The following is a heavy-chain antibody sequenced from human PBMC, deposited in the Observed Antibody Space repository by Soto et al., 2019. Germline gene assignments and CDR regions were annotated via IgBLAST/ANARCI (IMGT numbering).Heavy chain of an antibody. CDR1: GFTFGDYA. D-gene: IGHD6-19*01. CDR3: SRYTYTSRYSYYGMDV. Sequence: GGSLRLSCTASGFTFGDYAMSWFRQAPGKGLEWVGVVRSKAYGGTSDYAASVKGRFTISRDDSKSSAYLQMNTLRTEDTAVYYCSRYTYTSRYSYYGMDVWGHGTTVTVSS. V-gene: IGHV3-49*03. CDR2: VRSKAYGGTS. J-gene: IGHJ6*02.